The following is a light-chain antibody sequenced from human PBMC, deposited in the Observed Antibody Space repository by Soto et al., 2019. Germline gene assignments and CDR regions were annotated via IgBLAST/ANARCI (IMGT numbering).Light chain of an antibody. J-gene: IGKJ5*01. CDR1: QSVLYSSNNKNY. Sequence: DIVMTQSPDSLAVSLGERATINCKSSQSVLYSSNNKNYLAWYQQKPGQPPKLLIYWASTRESGVPDRFSGSGSGTDFTLTISNLQPEDFATYYCQQLNAYPLTFGQGTRLEI. CDR3: QQLNAYPLT. V-gene: IGKV4-1*01. CDR2: WAS.